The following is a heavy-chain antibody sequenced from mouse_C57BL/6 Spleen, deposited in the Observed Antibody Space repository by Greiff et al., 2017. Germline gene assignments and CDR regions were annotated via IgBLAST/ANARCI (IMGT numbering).Heavy chain of an antibody. CDR1: GYAFSSYW. CDR2: IYPGDGDT. J-gene: IGHJ4*01. V-gene: IGHV1-80*01. CDR3: ARGRPDYAMDY. Sequence: VKLVESGAELVKPGASVKISCKASGYAFSSYWMNWVKQRPGKGLEWIGQIYPGDGDTNYNGKFKGKATLTADKSSSTAYMQLSSLTSEDSAVYVCARGRPDYAMDYWGQGASVTVSS.